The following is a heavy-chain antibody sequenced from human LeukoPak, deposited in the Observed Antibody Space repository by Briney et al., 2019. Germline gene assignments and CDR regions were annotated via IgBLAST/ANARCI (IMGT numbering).Heavy chain of an antibody. V-gene: IGHV5-51*01. Sequence: GESLKISCKASGYSFTTYWIGWVRQMPGKGLEWMGIIYPADSTAHYSPSFQGQVTISADKSISTAYLQWSSLKASDTAMYYCARLNYYGSGSSLDAFDIWGQGTMVTASS. CDR3: ARLNYYGSGSSLDAFDI. J-gene: IGHJ3*02. CDR2: IYPADSTA. CDR1: GYSFTTYW. D-gene: IGHD3-10*01.